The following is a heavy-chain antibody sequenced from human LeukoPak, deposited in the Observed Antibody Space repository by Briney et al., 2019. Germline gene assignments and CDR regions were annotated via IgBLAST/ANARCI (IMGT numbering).Heavy chain of an antibody. CDR3: ARDHSPKWGLGERYFDY. J-gene: IGHJ4*02. V-gene: IGHV3-33*01. CDR2: LKSDGSDI. Sequence: GGSLRLSCAASGFIFNTYAMHWVRQAPGKGLEWVAVLKSDGSDISYADSVKGRFTISRDNSRNTLYLQMNSLRVEDTAVYYCARDHSPKWGLGERYFDYWGQGALVTVSS. D-gene: IGHD7-27*01. CDR1: GFIFNTYA.